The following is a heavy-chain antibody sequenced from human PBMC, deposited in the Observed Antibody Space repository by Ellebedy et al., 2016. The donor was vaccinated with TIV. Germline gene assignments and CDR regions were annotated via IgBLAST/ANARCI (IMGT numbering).Heavy chain of an antibody. V-gene: IGHV2-26*01. CDR1: GFSLSNVIMS. CDR3: ARTLRYCGGDCSFLFDF. CDR2: IFPNDEE. Sequence: SGPTLVKPTETLTLTCTVSGFSLSNVIMSVSWIRQPPGKALEWLAHIFPNDEESYSTSLKSRLTISKDPAKSQVVLTMSNMDPVDAATYYCARTLRYCGGDCSFLFDFWGQGTLVTVSS. J-gene: IGHJ4*02. D-gene: IGHD2-21*02.